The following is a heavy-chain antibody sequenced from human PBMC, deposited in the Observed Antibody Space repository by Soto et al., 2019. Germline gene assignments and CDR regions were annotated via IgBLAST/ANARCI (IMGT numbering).Heavy chain of an antibody. CDR3: VRIIAGAAPEY. Sequence: PGESLKISCKGSGYSFTTYWISCVRQMPGKGLEWMGRSDPSDSYTNYSPSSQGHVTISVDKSISTAYLQWSSLKASDTAMYYCVRIIAGAAPEYWGKGTLVTVSS. CDR2: SDPSDSYT. CDR1: GYSFTTYW. J-gene: IGHJ4*02. D-gene: IGHD6-13*01. V-gene: IGHV5-10-1*01.